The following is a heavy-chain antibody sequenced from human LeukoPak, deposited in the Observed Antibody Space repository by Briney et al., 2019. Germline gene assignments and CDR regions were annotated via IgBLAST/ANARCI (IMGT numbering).Heavy chain of an antibody. J-gene: IGHJ4*02. CDR3: AIDGSGSSYDY. V-gene: IGHV4-4*07. D-gene: IGHD3-10*01. Sequence: PLETLSLTCTVYGGSVSSYYWSCLRQPAGKGLEWIGRIYTSGSTNYNPSLRSRVTMSVDTSKNQFSLKLSSVTAADTAVYYCAIDGSGSSYDYWGEGALVTVSS. CDR2: IYTSGST. CDR1: GGSVSSYY.